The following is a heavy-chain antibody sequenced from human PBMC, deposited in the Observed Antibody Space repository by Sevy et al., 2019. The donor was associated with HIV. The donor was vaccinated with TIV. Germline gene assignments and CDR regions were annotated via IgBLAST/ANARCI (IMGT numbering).Heavy chain of an antibody. CDR1: GYRFMSYG. J-gene: IGHJ1*01. CDR3: ARAPSGSQGPGQYFHY. Sequence: ASVKVSCKTSGYRFMSYGISWVRQAPGQGLEWMGWISTFNGDTNAARKLQGRVTMTTDTSTSTGYMELRSLRSDDTAVYYCARAPSGSQGPGQYFHYWGQGTLVTVSS. D-gene: IGHD1-26*01. V-gene: IGHV1-18*01. CDR2: ISTFNGDT.